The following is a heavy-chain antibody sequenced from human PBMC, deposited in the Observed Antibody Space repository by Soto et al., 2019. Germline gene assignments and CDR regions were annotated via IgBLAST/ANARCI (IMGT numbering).Heavy chain of an antibody. CDR2: IYSGGST. CDR1: GFTVSSNY. CDR3: ARDFPPHQINWNYTPWFDP. J-gene: IGHJ5*02. Sequence: GGSLRLSCAASGFTVSSNYMSWVRQAPGKGLEWVSVIYSGGSTYYADSVKGRFTISRDNSKNTLYLQMNSLRAEDTAVYYCARDFPPHQINWNYTPWFDPWGQGTLVTVSS. D-gene: IGHD1-7*01. V-gene: IGHV3-66*01.